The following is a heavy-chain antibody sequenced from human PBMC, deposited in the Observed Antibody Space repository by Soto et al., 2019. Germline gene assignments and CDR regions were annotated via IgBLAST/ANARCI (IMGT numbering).Heavy chain of an antibody. D-gene: IGHD6-13*01. CDR3: ARDPADGAAADTFDY. J-gene: IGHJ4*02. CDR2: IYYSGST. Sequence: SETLSLTCTVSGGSISSSSYYWGWIRQPPGKGLEWIGSIYYSGSTYYNPSLKSRVTISVDTSKNQFSLKPSSVTAADTAVYYCARDPADGAAADTFDYWGQGTLVTVSS. V-gene: IGHV4-39*07. CDR1: GGSISSSSYY.